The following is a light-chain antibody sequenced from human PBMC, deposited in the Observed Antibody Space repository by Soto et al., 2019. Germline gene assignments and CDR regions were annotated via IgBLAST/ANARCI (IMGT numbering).Light chain of an antibody. J-gene: IGKJ1*01. Sequence: DIVMTQSPDSLAVSLGERATINCKSSQSVLYSSNNKNYLAWYQQKPGQPPKLLIYWASTRESGVPDRFSGSGSGTDFTLSISSLQAEYVAVYYCQQYLNTPPAFGQGTKVDIK. CDR2: WAS. CDR1: QSVLYSSNNKNY. CDR3: QQYLNTPPA. V-gene: IGKV4-1*01.